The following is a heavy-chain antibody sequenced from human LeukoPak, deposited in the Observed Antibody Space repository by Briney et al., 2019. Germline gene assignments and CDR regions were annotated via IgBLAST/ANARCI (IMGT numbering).Heavy chain of an antibody. Sequence: HPGGSLRLSCAASGFTFSSYGMHWVRQAPGKGLEWVAVIWYDGSNKYYADSVKGRFTISRDNSKNTLYLQMNSLRAEDTAVYYCARDTLGGIAPTYPVSYDSSGYYPDFDYWGQGTLVTVSS. CDR3: ARDTLGGIAPTYPVSYDSSGYYPDFDY. D-gene: IGHD3-22*01. V-gene: IGHV3-33*01. CDR2: IWYDGSNK. CDR1: GFTFSSYG. J-gene: IGHJ4*02.